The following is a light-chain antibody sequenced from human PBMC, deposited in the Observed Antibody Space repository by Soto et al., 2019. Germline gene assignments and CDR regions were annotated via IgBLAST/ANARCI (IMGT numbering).Light chain of an antibody. J-gene: IGKJ2*01. V-gene: IGKV3D-20*01. CDR2: DAS. CDR1: QSVSSSY. Sequence: EIVLTQSPATLSLSPGERATLSCGASQSVSSSYLAWYQQKPGLSPRLLIDDASSRATGIPHRFSGSGSGTEFPLTISTLAPEDFGVYYWLQYGNSPYTFGQGTKLEIK. CDR3: LQYGNSPYT.